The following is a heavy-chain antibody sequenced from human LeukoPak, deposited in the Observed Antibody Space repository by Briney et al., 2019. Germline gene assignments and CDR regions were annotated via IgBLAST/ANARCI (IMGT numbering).Heavy chain of an antibody. CDR2: IYYSGST. V-gene: IGHV4-31*03. CDR1: GGSISSGGYC. CDR3: ARETRDSGSYYSWFDP. Sequence: SETLSLTCTVSGGSISSGGYCWSWIRQHPGKGLEWIGYIYYSGSTYYNPSLQSRVTISLDQSKSHFSLKLSSVTAPDTAVYYCARETRDSGSYYSWFDPRGQGTLVTVSS. D-gene: IGHD1-26*01. J-gene: IGHJ5*02.